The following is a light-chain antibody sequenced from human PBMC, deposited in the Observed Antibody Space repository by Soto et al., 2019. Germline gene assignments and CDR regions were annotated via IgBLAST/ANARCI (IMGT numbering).Light chain of an antibody. CDR2: GAS. CDR3: QQYNNWPRT. J-gene: IGKJ1*01. V-gene: IGKV3-15*01. CDR1: QSVSSN. Sequence: EIVMTQSPATLSVSPGERATLSCRAGQSVSSNLAWYQQKPGQAPRLLIYGASNRATGIPARFSGSGSGTEFTLTISSLQSEDFAVYYCQQYNNWPRTFGQGTKVDIK.